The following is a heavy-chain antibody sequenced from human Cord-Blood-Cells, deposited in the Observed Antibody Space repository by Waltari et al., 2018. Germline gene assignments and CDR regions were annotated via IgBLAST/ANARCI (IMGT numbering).Heavy chain of an antibody. CDR3: AIGSYLASLAEYFQH. CDR2: MNPNSGNT. J-gene: IGHJ1*01. Sequence: QVQLVQSGAEVKKPGASVKVSCKASGYTFTSYDLNWVRQANGQVLEWMGWMNPNSGNTGYAQKFQGRVTMTRNTSISTAYMELSSLRSEDTAVYYCAIGSYLASLAEYFQHWGQGTLVTVSS. CDR1: GYTFTSYD. D-gene: IGHD1-26*01. V-gene: IGHV1-8*01.